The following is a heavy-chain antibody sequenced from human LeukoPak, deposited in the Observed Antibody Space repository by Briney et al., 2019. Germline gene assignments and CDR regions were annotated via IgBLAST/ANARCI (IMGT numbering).Heavy chain of an antibody. J-gene: IGHJ4*02. CDR2: VHYSGST. V-gene: IGHV4-59*08. Sequence: SETLSLTCTVSGDSISSYYWSWIRQPPGKGLEWIGYVHYSGSTNDHPSLKSRVTISVDTSKNQFSLKLSSVTAADTAVYYCARHSSLQGYYFDYWGQGTLVTVSS. CDR1: GDSISSYY. D-gene: IGHD6-6*01. CDR3: ARHSSLQGYYFDY.